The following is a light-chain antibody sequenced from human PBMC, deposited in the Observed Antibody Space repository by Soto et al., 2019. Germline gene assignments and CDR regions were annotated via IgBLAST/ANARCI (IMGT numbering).Light chain of an antibody. CDR2: EGS. V-gene: IGLV2-23*01. CDR1: SNDVGNYNL. J-gene: IGLJ1*01. Sequence: QSALTQPASVSGSPGQSITISCTGTSNDVGNYNLVSWYQQHPGKAPKLVIYEGSLRPSGISNRFSGSKSGNTASLTISGLQAEDEADYYCCSYGGSSTYVFGTGTKVTVL. CDR3: CSYGGSSTYV.